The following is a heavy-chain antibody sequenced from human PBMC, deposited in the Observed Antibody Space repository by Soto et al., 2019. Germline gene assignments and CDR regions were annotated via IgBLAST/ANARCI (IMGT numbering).Heavy chain of an antibody. Sequence: SETLSLTCSVSGDSVSSGDYYWSWIRQPPGKGLEWIGHVYFSGSTNYIPSLKSRVSISIDLSKNQFSLKLTSVTAADTAAYYCARARWYDAFNVWGQGTVVTVSS. CDR2: VYFSGST. D-gene: IGHD2-15*01. CDR1: GDSVSSGDYY. CDR3: ARARWYDAFNV. V-gene: IGHV4-61*08. J-gene: IGHJ3*01.